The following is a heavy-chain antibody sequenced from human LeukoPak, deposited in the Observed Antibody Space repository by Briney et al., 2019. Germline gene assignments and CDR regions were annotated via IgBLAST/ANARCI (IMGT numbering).Heavy chain of an antibody. CDR3: ARGGYGGNFDHFDY. CDR1: GFTFSSYA. CDR2: ISYDGSNK. Sequence: GGSLRLSCAASGFTFSSYAMHRVRQAPGKGLEGVAVISYDGSNKYYADSVKGRFTISRDNSKNTLYLQMNSLRAEDTAVYYRARGGYGGNFDHFDYWGQGTLVTVSS. V-gene: IGHV3-30*04. J-gene: IGHJ4*02. D-gene: IGHD4-23*01.